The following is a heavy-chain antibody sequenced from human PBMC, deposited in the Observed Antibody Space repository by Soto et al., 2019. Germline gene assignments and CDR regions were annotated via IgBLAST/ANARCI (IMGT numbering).Heavy chain of an antibody. Sequence: SETLSLTCTVSGGSISSGDYYWSWIRQPPGKGLEWIGYIYYSGSTYYNPSLKSRVTISADTSKNQFSLKLSSVTAADTAVYYCARHHFYCTGGSCYLQAYHYYGLDVWGQGTTVTVSS. D-gene: IGHD2-15*01. CDR2: IYYSGST. V-gene: IGHV4-30-4*01. CDR3: ARHHFYCTGGSCYLQAYHYYGLDV. J-gene: IGHJ6*02. CDR1: GGSISSGDYY.